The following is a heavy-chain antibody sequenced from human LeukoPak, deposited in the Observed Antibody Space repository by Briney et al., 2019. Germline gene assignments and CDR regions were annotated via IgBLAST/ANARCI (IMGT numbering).Heavy chain of an antibody. V-gene: IGHV4-34*01. Sequence: SETLSLTCAVYGGSFSGYYWSWIRQPPGKGLEWIGEINHSGSTNFNPSLKSRVTISVDTSKNQFSLKLSSVTAADTAVYYCARGQVEYYYDSSGLTHRWFDPWGQGTLVTVSS. D-gene: IGHD3-22*01. J-gene: IGHJ5*02. CDR1: GGSFSGYY. CDR2: INHSGST. CDR3: ARGQVEYYYDSSGLTHRWFDP.